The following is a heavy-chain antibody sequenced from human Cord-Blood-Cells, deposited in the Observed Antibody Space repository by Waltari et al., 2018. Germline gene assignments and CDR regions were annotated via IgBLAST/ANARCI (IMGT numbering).Heavy chain of an antibody. Sequence: QVQLVESGGGVVQPGRSLRLSCAASGFTFSSYAMPWVRQAPGKGRESGAVISYECSNKYYADSVKGRFTISKDNSKNTLYLQMNSLRAEDTAVYYCARDRDFDYWGQGTLVTVSS. V-gene: IGHV3-30-3*01. CDR3: ARDRDFDY. D-gene: IGHD3-10*01. J-gene: IGHJ4*02. CDR1: GFTFSSYA. CDR2: ISYECSNK.